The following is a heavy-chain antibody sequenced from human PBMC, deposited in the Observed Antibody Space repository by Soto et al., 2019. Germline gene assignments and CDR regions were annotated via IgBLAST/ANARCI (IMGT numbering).Heavy chain of an antibody. D-gene: IGHD3-22*01. Sequence: EVPLLESGGGLIEPGGSLRLSCAASEFTFRSYAMSWVRQAPGEGLEWVSAISDIGDITYYADSVKGRFTISRDNSKNTLFLQMDSLRPEDTAVYFCAKDYSYDSSGVLDYWGQGTLVTVSS. V-gene: IGHV3-23*01. CDR3: AKDYSYDSSGVLDY. CDR2: ISDIGDIT. CDR1: EFTFRSYA. J-gene: IGHJ4*02.